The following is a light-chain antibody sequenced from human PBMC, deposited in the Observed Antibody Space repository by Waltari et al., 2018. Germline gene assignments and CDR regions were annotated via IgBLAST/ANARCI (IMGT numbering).Light chain of an antibody. Sequence: DVVMTQSPLSLPVTLGQPASISCSSRQSLVYSDGNTYLNWFQQRPGQSPRRLIYKVSNRDAGVPDRFSGSGSGNDFTLKISRVEAEDVGVYYCMQHTLWPRTFGQGTKLEIK. J-gene: IGKJ2*01. V-gene: IGKV2-30*01. CDR3: MQHTLWPRT. CDR1: QSLVYSDGNTY. CDR2: KVS.